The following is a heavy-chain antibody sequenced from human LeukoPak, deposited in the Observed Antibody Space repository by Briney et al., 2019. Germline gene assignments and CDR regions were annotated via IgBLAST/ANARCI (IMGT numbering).Heavy chain of an antibody. CDR2: IHYSGTT. CDR1: GGSISTYY. J-gene: IGHJ4*02. Sequence: SETLSLTCTVSGGSISTYYWSWIRQPPGKGLEWIGYIHYSGTTNYNPSLKNRVTISLDTSKNQFSLNLSSVTAADTAVYCRARMGGYSGYATHWGQGTLVTVSS. V-gene: IGHV4-59*08. CDR3: ARMGGYSGYATH. D-gene: IGHD5-12*01.